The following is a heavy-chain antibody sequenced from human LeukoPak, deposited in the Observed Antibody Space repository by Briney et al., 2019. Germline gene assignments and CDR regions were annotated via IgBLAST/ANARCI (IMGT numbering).Heavy chain of an antibody. Sequence: SVKVSCKASGGTFSSYAISWVRQAPGQGREWMGRIIPIRGIANYAQKFQGRVTITADKSTSTAYMELSSLRSEDTAVYYCARESLISAFFDYWGQGTLVTVSS. CDR2: IIPIRGIA. CDR3: ARESLISAFFDY. V-gene: IGHV1-69*04. CDR1: GGTFSSYA. J-gene: IGHJ4*02. D-gene: IGHD2-15*01.